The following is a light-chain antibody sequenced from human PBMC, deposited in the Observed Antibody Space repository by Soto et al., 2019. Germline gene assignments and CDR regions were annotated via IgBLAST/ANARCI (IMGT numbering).Light chain of an antibody. J-gene: IGKJ1*01. CDR3: QQYGSLWT. Sequence: EIVLTPSPGTLSLSPVERATLSCRASQSVSSSYLAWYQQKPGQAPRLLIYGASSRATGIPDRFSGSGSGTDFTLTISRLEPEDFAVYYCQQYGSLWTFGQGTKVDIK. V-gene: IGKV3-20*01. CDR2: GAS. CDR1: QSVSSSY.